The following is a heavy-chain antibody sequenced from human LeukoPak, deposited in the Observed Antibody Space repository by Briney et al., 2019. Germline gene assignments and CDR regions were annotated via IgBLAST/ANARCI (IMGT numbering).Heavy chain of an antibody. Sequence: GASVKVSCKASGYTFTGYYMHWVRQAPGQGLEWMGWINPNSGGTNYAQKFQGRVTMTRDTSISTAYMELSRLRSDDTAVYYCARVVAASGSSGQNYYYYHMDVWGKGTTVTVSS. CDR1: GYTFTGYY. J-gene: IGHJ6*03. V-gene: IGHV1-2*02. CDR3: ARVVAASGSSGQNYYYYHMDV. D-gene: IGHD6-19*01. CDR2: INPNSGGT.